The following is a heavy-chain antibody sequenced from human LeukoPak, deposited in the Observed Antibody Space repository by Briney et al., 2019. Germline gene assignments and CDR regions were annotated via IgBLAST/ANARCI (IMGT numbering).Heavy chain of an antibody. CDR3: ARGSDYGSGNWFDP. CDR2: IYHSGST. J-gene: IGHJ5*02. D-gene: IGHD3-10*01. V-gene: IGHV4-30-2*01. Sequence: SQTLSLTCAVSGGSISSGGYSWSWIRQPPGKGLEWIGYIYHSGSTYNNPSLKSRVTISVDRSKNQFSLKLSSVTAADTAVYYCARGSDYGSGNWFDPWGQGTLVTVPS. CDR1: GGSISSGGYS.